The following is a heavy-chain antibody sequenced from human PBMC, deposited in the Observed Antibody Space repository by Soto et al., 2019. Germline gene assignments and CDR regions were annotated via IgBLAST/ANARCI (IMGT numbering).Heavy chain of an antibody. CDR3: VRGDRGAFNL. CDR1: GFTFSYYW. Sequence: EVQLVESGGGLVRPGGSLRLSCAASGFTFSYYWMHWVRQAPGKGLVWVSRIHSDGSSTTYADFVKGRFIISRDNARNTVNLRMHCVRVEDTAGYFCVRGDRGAFNLWGQGTVVTDPS. D-gene: IGHD1-26*01. CDR2: IHSDGSST. J-gene: IGHJ3*01. V-gene: IGHV3-74*01.